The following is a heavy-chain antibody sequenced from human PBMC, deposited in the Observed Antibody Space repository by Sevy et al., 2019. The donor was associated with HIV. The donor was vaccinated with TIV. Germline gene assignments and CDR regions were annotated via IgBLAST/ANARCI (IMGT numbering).Heavy chain of an antibody. J-gene: IGHJ3*02. Sequence: ASVKVSCKASGYPFTGYGISWVRQAPGQGLEWVGWISAYNGDSKYAQKFQGRVTVTTDISTSTAYMDLRSLRSDDTAVYYCTRAGGSDQLGQAFDIWGQGTMVTVSS. D-gene: IGHD2-15*01. CDR2: ISAYNGDS. CDR1: GYPFTGYG. CDR3: TRAGGSDQLGQAFDI. V-gene: IGHV1-18*01.